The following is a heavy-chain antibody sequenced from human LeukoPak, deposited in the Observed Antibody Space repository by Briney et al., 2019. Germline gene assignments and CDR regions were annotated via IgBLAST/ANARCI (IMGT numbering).Heavy chain of an antibody. J-gene: IGHJ6*03. CDR1: GGSISSYY. D-gene: IGHD2-8*02. Sequence: SETLSLTCTVSGGSISSYYWSWIRQPPGKGLEWIGYIYYSGSTNYNPSLKTRVTISVDTSKNQFSLKLSSVTAADTAVYYCARWVQVARYYYMDVWGKGTTVTVSS. CDR3: ARWVQVARYYYMDV. V-gene: IGHV4-59*01. CDR2: IYYSGST.